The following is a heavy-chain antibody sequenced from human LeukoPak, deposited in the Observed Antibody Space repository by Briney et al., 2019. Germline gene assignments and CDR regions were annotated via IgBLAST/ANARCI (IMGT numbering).Heavy chain of an antibody. CDR2: ISSSSSYI. CDR3: ARAQGRFDGYNTFDP. D-gene: IGHD5-24*01. J-gene: IGHJ5*02. V-gene: IGHV3-21*01. CDR1: GFTFSSYS. Sequence: PGGSLRLSCAASGFTFSSYSMNWVRQAPGKGLEWVSSISSSSSYIYYADSVKGRFTISRDNAKNSLYLQMNSLRAEDTAVYYCARAQGRFDGYNTFDPWGQGTLVTVSS.